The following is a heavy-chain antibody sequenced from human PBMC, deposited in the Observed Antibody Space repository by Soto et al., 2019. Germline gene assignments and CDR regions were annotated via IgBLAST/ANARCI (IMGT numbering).Heavy chain of an antibody. CDR2: INASGGST. J-gene: IGHJ6*02. CDR1: GYTFNSYY. CDR3: ASLPWANYYYYGMDV. D-gene: IGHD7-27*01. Sequence: ASVKVSCKASGYTFNSYYMYWVRQAPGQGLEWMGIINASGGSTGYAQKFQGRVTMTRNTSISTVYMELSSLRSEDTAVYYCASLPWANYYYYGMDVWGQGTTVTVSS. V-gene: IGHV1-46*02.